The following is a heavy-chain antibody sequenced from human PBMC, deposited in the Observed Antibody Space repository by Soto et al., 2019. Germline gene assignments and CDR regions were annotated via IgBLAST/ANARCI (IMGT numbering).Heavy chain of an antibody. V-gene: IGHV3-30*04. CDR3: ARPPVIGIVVPPDY. CDR2: ISYDGSNK. J-gene: IGHJ4*02. CDR1: GFTFSTYA. D-gene: IGHD2-15*01. Sequence: QVQLVESGGGVVQPGRSLRLSCAASGFTFSTYAMHWVRQAPGKGLEGVAVISYDGSNKHYADSVKGRFTISRDNSKNTLYLQMNSLRAEDTAVYYCARPPVIGIVVPPDYWGQGTLVTVSS.